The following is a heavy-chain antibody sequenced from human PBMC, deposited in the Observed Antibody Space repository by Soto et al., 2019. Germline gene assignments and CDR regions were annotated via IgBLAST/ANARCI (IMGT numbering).Heavy chain of an antibody. CDR3: ARFYYDSSGYLPSPYYYYYGMDV. CDR2: ISAYSGGT. CDR1: GYTFTNFG. V-gene: IGHV1-2*04. Sequence: GASVKVYCTASGYTFTNFGSSWVRQATGQRLEWMGWISAYSGGTNYAQKFQGWVTMTRDTSISTAYMELSSLRVEDTAVYYCARFYYDSSGYLPSPYYYYYGMDVWGQGTTVTVSS. D-gene: IGHD3-22*01. J-gene: IGHJ6*02.